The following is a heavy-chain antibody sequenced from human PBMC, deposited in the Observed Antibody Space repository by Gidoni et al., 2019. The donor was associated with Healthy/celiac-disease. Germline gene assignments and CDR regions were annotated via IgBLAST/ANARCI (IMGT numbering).Heavy chain of an antibody. J-gene: IGHJ3*02. Sequence: EVQLLESGGGLVQPGGSLRLSCAASGFTFSSYAMSWVRQAPGKGLGWVSAISGSGGSTYYADSVKGRFTISRDNSKNTLYLQMNSLRAEDTAVYYCAKDGGLFLGYCSGGSCYDVEGGDAFDIWGQGTMVTVSS. CDR1: GFTFSSYA. CDR2: ISGSGGST. V-gene: IGHV3-23*01. CDR3: AKDGGLFLGYCSGGSCYDVEGGDAFDI. D-gene: IGHD2-15*01.